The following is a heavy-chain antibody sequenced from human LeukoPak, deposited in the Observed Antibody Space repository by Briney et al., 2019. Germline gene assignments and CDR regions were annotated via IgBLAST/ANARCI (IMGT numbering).Heavy chain of an antibody. J-gene: IGHJ4*02. CDR3: ARDWAGAAAGTD. CDR2: IYSGGRT. CDR1: GFTVSSNY. V-gene: IGHV3-66*01. Sequence: GGSLRLSCAASGFTVSSNYMSWVRQAPGKGLEWLSVIYSGGRTYYADSVKGRFTISRDNSKNTLYLQMNSLRAEDTAVYYRARDWAGAAAGTDWGQGTLVTVSS. D-gene: IGHD6-13*01.